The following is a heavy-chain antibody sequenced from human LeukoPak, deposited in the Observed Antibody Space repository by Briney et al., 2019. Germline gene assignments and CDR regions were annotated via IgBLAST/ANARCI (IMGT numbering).Heavy chain of an antibody. V-gene: IGHV3-30-3*01. CDR1: GLTFSSYN. CDR3: ATAFCASDCYPFDH. D-gene: IGHD2-21*02. Sequence: GGSLRLSCVGSGLTFSSYNLHWVRRVPGKGLEWVAAISSDGTETYYRDSVKGRFSISRDNSKDTVFLQMNSLRPEDTAVYSCATAFCASDCYPFDHWGQGTLVTVSS. CDR2: ISSDGTET. J-gene: IGHJ4*02.